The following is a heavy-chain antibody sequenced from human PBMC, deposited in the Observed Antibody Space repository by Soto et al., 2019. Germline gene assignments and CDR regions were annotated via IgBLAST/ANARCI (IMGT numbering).Heavy chain of an antibody. V-gene: IGHV4-39*01. D-gene: IGHD3-10*01. Sequence: SETLSLTCTVSGGSISSSSYYWGWIRQPPGKGLEWIGSIYYSGSTYYNPSLKSRVTISVDTSKNQFSLKLSSVTAADTAVYYCARHGGRGREDAFDIWGQGTMVIGSS. CDR1: GGSISSSSYY. CDR2: IYYSGST. CDR3: ARHGGRGREDAFDI. J-gene: IGHJ3*02.